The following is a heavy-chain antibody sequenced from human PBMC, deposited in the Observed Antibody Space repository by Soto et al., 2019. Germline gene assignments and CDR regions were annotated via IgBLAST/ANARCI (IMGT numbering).Heavy chain of an antibody. J-gene: IGHJ6*02. CDR2: IYHSGST. D-gene: IGHD3-10*01. V-gene: IGHV4-4*02. CDR3: ARDRHCGSGRGYYYYGMDV. CDR1: GGSISSSNW. Sequence: SETLSLTCAVSGGSISSSNWWSWVRQPPGKGLEWIGEIYHSGSTNYNPSLKSRVTISVDKSKNQFSLKLSSVTAADTAVYYCARDRHCGSGRGYYYYGMDVWGQGTTVTVSS.